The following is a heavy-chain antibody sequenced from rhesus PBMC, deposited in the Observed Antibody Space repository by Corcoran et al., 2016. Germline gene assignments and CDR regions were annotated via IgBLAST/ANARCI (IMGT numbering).Heavy chain of an antibody. Sequence: QVQLQESGPGLVKPSETLSLTCAVSGGCIRDSYSWHWIRPPPGQGLEGSGNIYGSSGSTYYNPSLKSRVTISKDTSKNQFSLKLSSVTAADTAVYYCARDTWNVALFDYWGQGVLVTVSS. D-gene: IGHD1-38*01. CDR2: IYGSSGST. V-gene: IGHV4S7*01. CDR3: ARDTWNVALFDY. J-gene: IGHJ4*01. CDR1: GGCIRDSYS.